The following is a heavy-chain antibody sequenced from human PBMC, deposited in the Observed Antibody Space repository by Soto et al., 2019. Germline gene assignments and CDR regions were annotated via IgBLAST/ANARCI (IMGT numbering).Heavy chain of an antibody. J-gene: IGHJ3*02. CDR1: GFTCSSYD. Sequence: PGGSLRLSCAASGFTCSSYDMSWVRQAPGKGLEWVSTILVGGNTYYADSVKGRFTISRDNSKNTLYLQMNSLTAGGTAVYYCAKATATGGGAFDICGQGTMVTV. CDR3: AKATATGGGAFDI. D-gene: IGHD2-8*02. CDR2: ILVGGNT. V-gene: IGHV3-23*01.